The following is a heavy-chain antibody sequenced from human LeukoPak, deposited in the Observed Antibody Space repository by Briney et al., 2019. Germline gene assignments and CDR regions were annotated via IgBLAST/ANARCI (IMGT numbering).Heavy chain of an antibody. D-gene: IGHD1-14*01. CDR2: ISSSSSYI. V-gene: IGHV3-21*01. CDR1: GFTFSSYS. CDR3: ARGPTDRFDY. Sequence: PGGSLRLSCAASGFTFSSYSMNWVRQAPGKGLEWVSSISSSSSYIYYADSVKGRFTISRDNAKNSLYLQMNSLSAEDTAVYYCARGPTDRFDYWGQGTLVTVSS. J-gene: IGHJ4*02.